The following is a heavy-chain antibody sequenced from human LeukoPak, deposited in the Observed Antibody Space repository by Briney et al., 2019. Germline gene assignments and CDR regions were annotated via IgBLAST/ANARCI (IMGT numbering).Heavy chain of an antibody. V-gene: IGHV3-33*06. CDR3: AKEGYCSGGSCYPWFDP. Sequence: PGRSLRLSCAASGFTFSSYGMHWVRQAPGKGLEWVAVIWYDGSNKYYADSVEGRFTISRDNSKNTLYLQMNSLRAEDTAVYYCAKEGYCSGGSCYPWFDPWGQGTLVTVSS. J-gene: IGHJ5*02. CDR1: GFTFSSYG. D-gene: IGHD2-15*01. CDR2: IWYDGSNK.